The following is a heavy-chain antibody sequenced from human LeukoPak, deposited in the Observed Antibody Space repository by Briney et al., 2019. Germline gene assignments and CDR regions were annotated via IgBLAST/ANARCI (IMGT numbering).Heavy chain of an antibody. Sequence: GGSLRLSCAASGFTFSSYWMSWVRQAPGKGLEWMASIKQDASETRYVDSVKGRFTILRDNTGTSLFLHMNSLRAEDTAVYYCARYGLGDTFDIWGHGTVVTVSS. CDR1: GFTFSSYW. CDR2: IKQDASET. D-gene: IGHD4-17*01. V-gene: IGHV3-7*01. CDR3: ARYGLGDTFDI. J-gene: IGHJ3*02.